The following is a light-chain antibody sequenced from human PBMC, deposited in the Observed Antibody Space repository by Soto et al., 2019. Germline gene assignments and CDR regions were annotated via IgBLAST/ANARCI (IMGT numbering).Light chain of an antibody. CDR1: SSDVGSYNL. J-gene: IGLJ2*01. CDR3: CSYTGSSPFVV. CDR2: AGS. V-gene: IGLV2-23*03. Sequence: QSALTQPASVSGSPGQSITISCTGTSSDVGSYNLVSWYQQHPGKAPKLMIYAGSKRPSGVSNRFSGSKSGNTASLTVSGLQAEDEADYFCCSYTGSSPFVVFGGGPKLTVL.